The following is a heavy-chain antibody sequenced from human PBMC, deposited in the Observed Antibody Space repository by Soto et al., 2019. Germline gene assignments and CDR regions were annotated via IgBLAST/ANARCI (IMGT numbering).Heavy chain of an antibody. CDR1: GDSIRSSPYY. CDR2: FYSGGNN. V-gene: IGHV4-39*01. D-gene: IGHD2-21*01. CDR3: ARQPTTGDTEVWFDP. J-gene: IGHJ5*02. Sequence: SETLSLTCTVSGDSIRSSPYYWGWIRQAPGKGLEWIGSFYSGGNNNYNPSLKSRVTISVDTSKNQFSLKLRSVTAAYTAVYYCARQPTTGDTEVWFDPWGQGTLVTVSS.